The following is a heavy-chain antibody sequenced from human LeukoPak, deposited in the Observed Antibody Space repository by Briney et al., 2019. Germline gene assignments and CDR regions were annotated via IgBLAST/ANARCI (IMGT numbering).Heavy chain of an antibody. CDR3: ARAPSRQTSSWYGDDAFDI. CDR1: GGSISSSRYY. D-gene: IGHD6-13*01. J-gene: IGHJ3*02. V-gene: IGHV4-39*07. CDR2: IYYSGST. Sequence: PSETLSLTCTVSGGSISSSRYYWGWIRQSPGKGLEWVGSIYYSGSTYYNPSLKSRVTISVDKSKNQFSLKLSSVTAADTAVYYCARAPSRQTSSWYGDDAFDIWGQGTMVTVSS.